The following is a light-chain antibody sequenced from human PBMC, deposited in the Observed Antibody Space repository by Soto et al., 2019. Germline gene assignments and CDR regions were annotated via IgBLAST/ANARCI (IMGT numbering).Light chain of an antibody. J-gene: IGKJ4*01. CDR2: GAS. Sequence: EIVLTQSPATLALSPGERAVLSCMARQGVGTYLAWYQQRPGQAPRLLIYGASNRAPGIPARFSGSGSGTDFTLTIGSLEPEDFAVYFCQQRNNWLTFGGGTKVEIK. CDR3: QQRNNWLT. CDR1: QGVGTY. V-gene: IGKV3-11*01.